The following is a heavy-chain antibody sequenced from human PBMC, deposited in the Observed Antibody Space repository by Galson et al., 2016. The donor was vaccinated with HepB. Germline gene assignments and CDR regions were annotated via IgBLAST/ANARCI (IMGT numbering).Heavy chain of an antibody. V-gene: IGHV4-39*01. J-gene: IGHJ3*02. Sequence: SETLSLTCTVSGASISSSTYYWGWIRQPPGKRLGWIGSIFYSGITYYNPSLKSRVTISVDTSKNQFSLRVSSVTAADTAVYYCARQVNEYSSSWYAFDIWGQGTMVTASS. CDR3: ARQVNEYSSSWYAFDI. CDR1: GASISSSTYY. CDR2: IFYSGIT. D-gene: IGHD6-13*01.